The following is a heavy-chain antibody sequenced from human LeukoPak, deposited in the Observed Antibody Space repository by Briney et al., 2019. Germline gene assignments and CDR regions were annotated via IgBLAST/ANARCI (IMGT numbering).Heavy chain of an antibody. CDR1: GYTFTSYA. D-gene: IGHD5-24*01. CDR3: ARDRYGDGFAHFDY. CDR2: IIHSGDT. J-gene: IGHJ4*02. V-gene: IGHV1-2*02. Sequence: ASVKVSCKASGYTFTSYAMHWVRQAPGQGLEWMGWIIHSGDTNYPQKFQGRVAITRDTSITTAYMDLSRLTSDDTAVYYCARDRYGDGFAHFDYWGQGALVTVSS.